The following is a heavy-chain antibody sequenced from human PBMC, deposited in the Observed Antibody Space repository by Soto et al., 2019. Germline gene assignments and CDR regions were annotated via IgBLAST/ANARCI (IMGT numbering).Heavy chain of an antibody. J-gene: IGHJ4*02. V-gene: IGHV1-69*08. Sequence: VQLVQSGAEVKKPGSSVKVSCKASGGTFSSYTISWVRQAPGQGLEWMGRIIPILGIANYAQKFQGRVTITADKSTSTAYMELSSLRSEDTAVYYCARDSDYGDYVYFDYWGQGTLVTVSS. CDR2: IIPILGIA. CDR1: GGTFSSYT. D-gene: IGHD4-17*01. CDR3: ARDSDYGDYVYFDY.